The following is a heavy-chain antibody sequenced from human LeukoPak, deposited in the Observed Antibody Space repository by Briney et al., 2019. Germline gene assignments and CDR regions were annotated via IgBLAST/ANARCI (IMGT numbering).Heavy chain of an antibody. CDR1: GFTVSSNY. CDR2: ISGSGGST. Sequence: GGSLRLSCAASGFTVSSNYMSWVRQAPGKGLEWVSGISGSGGSTYYADSVKGRFTNSRDNPKNTLYLQMNSLRAEDTAVYYCAKYGEYSYGYVDYWGQGTLVTVSS. D-gene: IGHD5-18*01. J-gene: IGHJ4*02. CDR3: AKYGEYSYGYVDY. V-gene: IGHV3-23*01.